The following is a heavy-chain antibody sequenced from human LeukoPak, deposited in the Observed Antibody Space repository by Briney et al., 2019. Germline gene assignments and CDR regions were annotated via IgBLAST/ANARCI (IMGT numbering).Heavy chain of an antibody. D-gene: IGHD3-22*01. V-gene: IGHV3-30-3*01. CDR2: ISYDGSNK. CDR3: AVVVIITLDY. J-gene: IGHJ4*02. CDR1: GFTFSSYA. Sequence: PGRSLRLSCAASGFTFSSYAMHWVRQAPGKGLEWVAVISYDGSNKYYADSVKGQFTISRDNSKNTLYLQMNSLRAEDTAVYYCAVVVIITLDYWGQGTLVTVSS.